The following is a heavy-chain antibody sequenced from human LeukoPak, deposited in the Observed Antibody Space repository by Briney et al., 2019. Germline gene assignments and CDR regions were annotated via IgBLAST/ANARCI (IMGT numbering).Heavy chain of an antibody. CDR1: RFTFSDYY. J-gene: IGHJ4*02. D-gene: IGHD3-22*01. Sequence: GGSLRLSCAASRFTFSDYYMIWIPQAPGKGLEGITYISSSGTTQYCAASVRGRFTVSRDNAESSLYLSLNSLRDEETAVYYCAIQMTMIAVVPYFDYWGQGSQVTVSS. CDR2: ISSSGTTQ. V-gene: IGHV3-11*01. CDR3: AIQMTMIAVVPYFDY.